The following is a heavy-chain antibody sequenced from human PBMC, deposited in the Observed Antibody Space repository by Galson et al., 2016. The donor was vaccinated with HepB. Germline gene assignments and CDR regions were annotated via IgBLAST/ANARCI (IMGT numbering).Heavy chain of an antibody. CDR3: ARDDYSGRRGAPDY. CDR1: GFFFSGRA. J-gene: IGHJ4*02. D-gene: IGHD4/OR15-4a*01. CDR2: INRYGGTT. Sequence: SLRLSCATSGFFFSGRAMNWVRQAPGKELEWVSGINRYGGTTGYAASVKGRFTISRDNSNNTLYLQMNSLRTEDTAVYYCARDDYSGRRGAPDYWGQGTLVTVSS. V-gene: IGHV3-23*01.